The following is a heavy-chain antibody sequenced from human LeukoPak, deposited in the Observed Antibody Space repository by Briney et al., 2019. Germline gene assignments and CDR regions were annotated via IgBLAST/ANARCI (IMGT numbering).Heavy chain of an antibody. CDR2: INPSGGST. V-gene: IGHV1-46*04. CDR3: ARFDWEYITMTLDV. Sequence: GASVKVSCKASGYTFTSYYMHWVRQAPGQGLEWMGIINPSGGSTSYADSVKGRFTISRDNAKNTLYLQMNSLRAEDTAVYYCARFDWEYITMTLDVWGKGTTVTVSS. CDR1: GYTFTSYY. D-gene: IGHD3-22*01. J-gene: IGHJ6*04.